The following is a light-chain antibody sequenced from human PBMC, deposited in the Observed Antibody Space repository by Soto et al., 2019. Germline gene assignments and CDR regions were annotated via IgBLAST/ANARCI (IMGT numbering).Light chain of an antibody. J-gene: IGKJ4*01. V-gene: IGKV3-11*01. CDR1: QSVTTF. CDR3: QQRINWPLT. Sequence: EIVLTQSPATLSLSPGERATLSCRASQSVTTFLAWYQQKPGQAPRLLIYDVSKRATGIPARFSGSGSGTDLTLTISSLEPEDFAVYYCQQRINWPLTFGGGTKVEI. CDR2: DVS.